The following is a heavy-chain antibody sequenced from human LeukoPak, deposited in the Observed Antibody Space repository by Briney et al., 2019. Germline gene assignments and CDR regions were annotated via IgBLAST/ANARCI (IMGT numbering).Heavy chain of an antibody. J-gene: IGHJ4*02. D-gene: IGHD3-16*02. CDR3: AGGDYVWGSYRPFDY. Sequence: ASVKVSCKSSGHTFTAYYIHWVRQAPGQGLEWMGRINSNSGGTDYAQKFQGSVTMTRDTSISTAYMELSSLTSDDTAVYYCAGGDYVWGSYRPFDYWGQGTLVTVSS. V-gene: IGHV1-2*06. CDR2: INSNSGGT. CDR1: GHTFTAYY.